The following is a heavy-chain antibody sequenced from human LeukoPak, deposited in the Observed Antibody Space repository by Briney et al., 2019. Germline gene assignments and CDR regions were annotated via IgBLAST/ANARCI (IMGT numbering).Heavy chain of an antibody. D-gene: IGHD5-18*01. V-gene: IGHV4-31*03. CDR1: GGSISSGDYA. CDR3: ARAGGYSYGSRNWFDP. J-gene: IGHJ5*02. Sequence: SETLSLTCSVSGGSISSGDYAWSWIRQHPGKDLEWTGYIYNTGSTYYNPSLKSRVTMSVDTSKNQFSLKPSSVTAADTAVYYCARAGGYSYGSRNWFDPWGQGTLVTVSS. CDR2: IYNTGST.